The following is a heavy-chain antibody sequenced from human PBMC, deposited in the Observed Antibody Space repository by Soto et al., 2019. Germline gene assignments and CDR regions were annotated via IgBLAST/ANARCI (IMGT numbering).Heavy chain of an antibody. CDR3: AKVTYFDFWSGLAAFDS. J-gene: IGHJ4*02. Sequence: GGSLRLSCAASGFTFGSYAMTWVRQAPGKGLEWVSAISGSGGTTYYADSVKGRFTISRDNSKNTLYLQMSSLRAGDTAVYYCAKVTYFDFWSGLAAFDSWGQGTLVTVSS. CDR1: GFTFGSYA. V-gene: IGHV3-23*01. CDR2: ISGSGGTT. D-gene: IGHD3-3*01.